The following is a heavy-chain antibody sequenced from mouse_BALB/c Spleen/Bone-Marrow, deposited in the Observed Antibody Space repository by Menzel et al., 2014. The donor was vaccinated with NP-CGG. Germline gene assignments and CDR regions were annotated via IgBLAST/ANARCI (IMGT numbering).Heavy chain of an antibody. CDR3: ARDRGGSSRALDY. V-gene: IGHV2-9*02. D-gene: IGHD1-1*02. J-gene: IGHJ4*01. Sequence: VKLQESGPGLVAPSQSLSITCTVSGFSLTSYGVHWVRQPPGKGLEWLGVIWAGGSTIYNSALMSRLSISKDNSKSQVFLKMNSLQTDDTALYYCARDRGGSSRALDYWGQGTSVTVSS. CDR2: IWAGGST. CDR1: GFSLTSYG.